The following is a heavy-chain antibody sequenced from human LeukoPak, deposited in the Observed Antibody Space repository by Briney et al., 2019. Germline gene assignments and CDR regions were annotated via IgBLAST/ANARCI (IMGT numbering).Heavy chain of an antibody. CDR2: IYSGGST. Sequence: GGSLSLSCAASGFTVSSNYMSWVRQAQGKGLEWVSVIYSGGSTYYADSVKGRFTISRDNSKNTLYLQMNSLRAEDTAVYYCARAAADAFDIWGQGTMVTVSS. CDR1: GFTVSSNY. J-gene: IGHJ3*02. CDR3: ARAAADAFDI. D-gene: IGHD6-25*01. V-gene: IGHV3-53*01.